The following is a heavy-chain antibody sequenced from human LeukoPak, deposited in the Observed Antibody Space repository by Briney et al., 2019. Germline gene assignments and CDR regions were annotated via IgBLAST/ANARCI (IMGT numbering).Heavy chain of an antibody. D-gene: IGHD4-17*01. CDR3: ARVHGDYGSYYYYYYMDV. CDR2: IYTSGST. CDR1: GGSISSYY. V-gene: IGHV4-4*07. J-gene: IGHJ6*03. Sequence: SETLSLTXTVSGGSISSYYWSWIRQPAGKGLEWIGRIYTSGSTNYNPSLKSRVTMSVDTSKNQFSLKLSSVTAADTAVYYCARVHGDYGSYYYYYYMDVWGKGTTVTVSS.